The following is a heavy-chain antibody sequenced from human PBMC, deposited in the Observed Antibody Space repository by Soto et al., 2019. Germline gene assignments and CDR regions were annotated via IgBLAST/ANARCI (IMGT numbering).Heavy chain of an antibody. CDR2: IWYDGSIK. Sequence: QVQLVESGGGVVQPGRSLRLSCVASGFAFSTYGIHWVRQAPGKGLEWVAVIWYDGSIKYYADSVKGRFTISRDNSKNTLYLQMNSLRADDTAVYYCARASGPFDSWGQGTQVTVSS. V-gene: IGHV3-33*01. D-gene: IGHD5-12*01. CDR1: GFAFSTYG. CDR3: ARASGPFDS. J-gene: IGHJ4*02.